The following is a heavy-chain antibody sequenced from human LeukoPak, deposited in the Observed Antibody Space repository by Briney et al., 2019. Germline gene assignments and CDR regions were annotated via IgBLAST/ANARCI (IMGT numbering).Heavy chain of an antibody. J-gene: IGHJ4*02. CDR2: THHSGSS. CDR3: VRHSGWYFGY. Sequence: PSETLSLTCAVSGDSVSGSFWWSWVRQPPHKGLEWIGETHHSGSSNYNPSLESRVIISLDGSKNLLSLELSSVTAADTAVYYCVRHSGWYFGYWGQGTLVTVSS. D-gene: IGHD6-19*01. V-gene: IGHV4-4*02. CDR1: GDSVSGSFW.